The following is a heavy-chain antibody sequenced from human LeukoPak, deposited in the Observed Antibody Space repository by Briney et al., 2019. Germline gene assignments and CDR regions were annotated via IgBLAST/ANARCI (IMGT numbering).Heavy chain of an antibody. D-gene: IGHD3-10*01. J-gene: IGHJ4*02. CDR1: GYTFTSYA. Sequence: GASVKVSCKASGYTFTSYAMHWVRQAPGQRLEWMGWINAGNGNTKYSQKFQGRVTITRDTSASTAYMELSSLRSEDTAAYYCARGGVLLWFGEHDYWGQGTLVTVSS. V-gene: IGHV1-3*01. CDR2: INAGNGNT. CDR3: ARGGVLLWFGEHDY.